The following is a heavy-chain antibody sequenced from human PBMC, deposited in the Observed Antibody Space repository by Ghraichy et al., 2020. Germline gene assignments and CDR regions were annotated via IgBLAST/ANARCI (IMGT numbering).Heavy chain of an antibody. D-gene: IGHD5-24*01. Sequence: GGSLRLSCAAYEFTFSSYWMHWVRQAPGKGLVWVSRINGAGTTTNYADSVKGRFTMSRDNARNTLYLQMNSLRAEDTALYFCARGSDGYGNFDYWGQGILVTASS. V-gene: IGHV3-74*01. CDR3: ARGSDGYGNFDY. CDR2: INGAGTTT. CDR1: EFTFSSYW. J-gene: IGHJ4*02.